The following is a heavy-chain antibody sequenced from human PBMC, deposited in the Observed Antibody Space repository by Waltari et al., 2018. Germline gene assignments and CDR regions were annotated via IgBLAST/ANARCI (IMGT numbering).Heavy chain of an antibody. V-gene: IGHV1-24*01. Sequence: QVQLVQSGAEVKKPGASVKVSCKVSGNTLPGLSMHWVRQAPGKGLEWMGGFDPEDGETIYAQKFQGRVTMTEDTSTDTAYMELSSLRSDDTAVYYCATSGTYYFHWFDPWGQGTLVTVSS. J-gene: IGHJ5*02. CDR2: FDPEDGET. CDR1: GNTLPGLS. CDR3: ATSGTYYFHWFDP. D-gene: IGHD1-26*01.